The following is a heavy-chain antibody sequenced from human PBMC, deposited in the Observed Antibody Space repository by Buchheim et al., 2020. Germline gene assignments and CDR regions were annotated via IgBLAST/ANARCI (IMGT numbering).Heavy chain of an antibody. J-gene: IGHJ1*01. CDR3: ARGLRQWLVGYFQH. D-gene: IGHD6-19*01. V-gene: IGHV4-34*01. CDR1: GGSFSGYY. Sequence: QVQLKQWGAGLLKPSETLSLTCAVYGGSFSGYYWSWIRQPPGKGLEWIGEINHSGSTNYNPSLKSRVTISVDTSKNQFSLKLSSVTAADTAVYYCARGLRQWLVGYFQHWGQGTL. CDR2: INHSGST.